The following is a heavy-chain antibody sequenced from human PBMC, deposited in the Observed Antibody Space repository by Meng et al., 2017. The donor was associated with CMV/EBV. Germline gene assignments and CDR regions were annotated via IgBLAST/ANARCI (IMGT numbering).Heavy chain of an antibody. V-gene: IGHV1-18*01. CDR2: ISGYNGVT. D-gene: IGHD3-22*01. Sequence: QVQLVQSGPEVKKPGASVKFSCKAYGYTFNTFGISWVRQAPGQGLEWMGWISGYNGVTNYAPKMQGKVTMTTDPSTSTAYLELRSLRSDDTAVYFCARDASFYYDSTGYHSAYWGQGTLVTVSS. CDR3: ARDASFYYDSTGYHSAY. CDR1: GYTFNTFG. J-gene: IGHJ4*02.